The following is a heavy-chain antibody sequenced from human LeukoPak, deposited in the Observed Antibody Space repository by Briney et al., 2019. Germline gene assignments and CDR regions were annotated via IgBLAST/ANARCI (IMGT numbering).Heavy chain of an antibody. CDR1: GFTFGEYA. CDR2: IRNRIHGRTS. J-gene: IGHJ1*01. D-gene: IGHD4-17*01. CDR3: ARGGVNDHGDGQYFEH. V-gene: IGHV3-49*04. Sequence: GRSLRLSCTSFGFTFGEYAISWVRQAPGKGLEWVGFIRNRIHGRTSVYAASVEGRFTISRDDSESVAYLQMNSLKTEDTAVYFCARGGVNDHGDGQYFEHWGQGTLVTVSS.